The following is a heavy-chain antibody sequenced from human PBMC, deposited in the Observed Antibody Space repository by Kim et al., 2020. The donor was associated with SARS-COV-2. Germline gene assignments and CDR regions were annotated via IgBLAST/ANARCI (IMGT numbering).Heavy chain of an antibody. CDR3: AREAVTMVQGDSYGMDV. CDR2: INSDGSST. CDR1: GFTFSSYW. D-gene: IGHD3-10*01. V-gene: IGHV3-74*01. Sequence: GGSLRLSCAASGFTFSSYWMHWVRQAPGKGLVWVSRINSDGSSTSYADSVKGRFTISRDNAKNTLYLQMNSLRAEDTAVYYCAREAVTMVQGDSYGMDVWGQGTTVTVSS. J-gene: IGHJ6*02.